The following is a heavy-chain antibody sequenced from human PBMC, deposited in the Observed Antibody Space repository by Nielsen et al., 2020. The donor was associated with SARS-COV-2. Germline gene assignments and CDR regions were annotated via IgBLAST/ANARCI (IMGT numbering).Heavy chain of an antibody. J-gene: IGHJ3*02. Sequence: GESLKISCAASGFTFSSYVMHWVRQAPGKGLEWVAVISYDGSNKYYADSVKGRFTISRDNSKNTLYLQMNSLRAEDTAVYYCAKVMTTVVTVGAFDIWGQGTMVTVSS. CDR3: AKVMTTVVTVGAFDI. V-gene: IGHV3-30*18. CDR2: ISYDGSNK. CDR1: GFTFSSYV. D-gene: IGHD4-23*01.